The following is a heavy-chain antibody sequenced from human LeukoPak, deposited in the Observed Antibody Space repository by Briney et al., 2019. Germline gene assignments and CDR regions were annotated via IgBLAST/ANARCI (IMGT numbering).Heavy chain of an antibody. V-gene: IGHV4-59*01. J-gene: IGHJ6*03. D-gene: IGHD1-14*01. CDR2: IYYSGST. Sequence: PSETLSLTCTVSGGSISSYYWSWIRQPPGKGLEWIGYIYYSGSTNYNPSLKSRVTISVDTSKNQFSLKLSSVTAADTAVYYCARGITVTSYYYYYYYYMDVWGKGTTVTVSS. CDR3: ARGITVTSYYYYYYYYMDV. CDR1: GGSISSYY.